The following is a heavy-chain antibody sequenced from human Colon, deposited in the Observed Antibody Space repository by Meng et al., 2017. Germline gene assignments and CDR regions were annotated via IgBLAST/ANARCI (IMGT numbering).Heavy chain of an antibody. CDR3: ARGYYSSGRCDVFDI. Sequence: GESLKISCAGSGFNFRNFAMHWVRQAPGKGLEWLTVLSEDGVNDFYADSVKGRFTISRDNSKNVLYVQMDSLTTEDTAVYYCARGYYSSGRCDVFDIWGQGTMVTVSS. CDR2: LSEDGVND. J-gene: IGHJ3*02. CDR1: GFNFRNFA. D-gene: IGHD2-2*01. V-gene: IGHV3-30*04.